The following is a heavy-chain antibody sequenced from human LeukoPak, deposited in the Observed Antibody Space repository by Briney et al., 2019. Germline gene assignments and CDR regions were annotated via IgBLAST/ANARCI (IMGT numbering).Heavy chain of an antibody. CDR2: IYPGDSDT. J-gene: IGHJ4*02. V-gene: IGHV5-51*01. D-gene: IGHD6-19*01. CDR1: VYSFTSYW. Sequence: GESMKISCKLSVYSFTSYWIGWVRQMPGKGLEWMGIIYPGDSDTRYSPSFQGQVTISADKSSSTTYLQWSTLKASDTAMYYCARPYSTGWYPFDYWGQGTPVTVSS. CDR3: ARPYSTGWYPFDY.